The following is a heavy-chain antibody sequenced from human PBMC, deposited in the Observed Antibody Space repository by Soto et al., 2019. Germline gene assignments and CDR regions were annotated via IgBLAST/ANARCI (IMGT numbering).Heavy chain of an antibody. CDR3: ARGYDAGCQLGY. CDR1: GFSFSRDE. CDR2: TQTHGSRT. Sequence: EVHLEESGGGLVQPGGSLRLSCEASGFSFSRDEMNWVRQAPGKGLEWIAYTQTHGSRTHYADSVRGRCTISRDNAKNSLYLHMSSLTAEDTAIYYCARGYDAGCQLGYWGQGVLVTVSS. J-gene: IGHJ4*02. V-gene: IGHV3-48*03. D-gene: IGHD2-15*01.